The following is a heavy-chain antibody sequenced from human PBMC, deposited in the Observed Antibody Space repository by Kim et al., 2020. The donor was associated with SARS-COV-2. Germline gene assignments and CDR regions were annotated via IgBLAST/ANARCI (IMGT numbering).Heavy chain of an antibody. CDR2: IYHSGGT. CDR1: GGSISSSNW. V-gene: IGHV4-4*02. CDR3: ASPRLDYGSGSLDAFDI. Sequence: SETLSLTCAVSGGSISSSNWWSWVRQPPGKGLEWIGEIYHSGGTNYNPSLKSRVTISVDKSKNQFSLKLSSVTAADTAVYYCASPRLDYGSGSLDAFDIWGQGTMVTVSS. J-gene: IGHJ3*02. D-gene: IGHD3-10*01.